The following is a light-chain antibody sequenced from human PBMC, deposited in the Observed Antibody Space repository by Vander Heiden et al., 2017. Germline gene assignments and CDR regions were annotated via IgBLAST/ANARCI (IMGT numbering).Light chain of an antibody. CDR1: SSNIGNNS. J-gene: IGLJ1*01. V-gene: IGLV1-51*02. CDR3: GTWDSSLRVYV. Sequence: QSVLTQAPSVSAAPGQKVTISCPGSSSNIGNNSVSWYQQLPGTAPKLLIYENNKRPSGIPDRFSGSKSGTSATLGITGLPTGDEADYYCGTWDSSLRVYVFGSGTKVTVL. CDR2: ENN.